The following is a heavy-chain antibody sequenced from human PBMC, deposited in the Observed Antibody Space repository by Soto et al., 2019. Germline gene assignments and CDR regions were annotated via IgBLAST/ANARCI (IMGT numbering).Heavy chain of an antibody. Sequence: SETLSLTCTVSGGSISSGDYYWSWIRQPPGKGLEWIGYIYYSGSTYYNPSLKSRVTISVDTSKNQFSLKLSSVTAADTAVYYCARAASGRFLEWLPTAYYYYGMDVWGQGTTVTVSS. D-gene: IGHD3-3*01. J-gene: IGHJ6*02. CDR2: IYYSGST. V-gene: IGHV4-30-4*01. CDR3: ARAASGRFLEWLPTAYYYYGMDV. CDR1: GGSISSGDYY.